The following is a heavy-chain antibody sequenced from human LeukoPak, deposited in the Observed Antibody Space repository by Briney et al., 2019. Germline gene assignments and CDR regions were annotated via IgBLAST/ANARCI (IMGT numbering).Heavy chain of an antibody. V-gene: IGHV1-18*01. Sequence: ASVKVSCKASDYTFTNYGISWVRQAPGQGLEWMGWISAYNGNTNYAQKLQGRVTMTTDTSTRSAYMERRSLKSDDTAVYYCARGAYSSGPNDAFDIWGQGTMVTVSS. J-gene: IGHJ3*02. D-gene: IGHD6-19*01. CDR3: ARGAYSSGPNDAFDI. CDR2: ISAYNGNT. CDR1: DYTFTNYG.